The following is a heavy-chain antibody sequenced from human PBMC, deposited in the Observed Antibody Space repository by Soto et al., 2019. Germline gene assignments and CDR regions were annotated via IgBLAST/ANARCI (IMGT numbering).Heavy chain of an antibody. J-gene: IGHJ6*02. CDR1: GFTFQNFV. D-gene: IGHD2-2*01. Sequence: EVQLLETWGGLVQPGGSLRLSCTASGFTFQNFVINWVRQAPGKGLEWVSIIGGTGQYTYYADSVRGRFTFSRDNSENTVYLEMNSLRAEDTAIYFCAKGGTSHIYGIDVWGPGTTVIVSS. CDR3: AKGGTSHIYGIDV. V-gene: IGHV3-23*01. CDR2: IGGTGQYT.